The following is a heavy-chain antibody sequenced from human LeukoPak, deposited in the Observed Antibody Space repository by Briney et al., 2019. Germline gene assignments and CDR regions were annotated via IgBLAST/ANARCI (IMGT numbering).Heavy chain of an antibody. V-gene: IGHV3-30*02. D-gene: IGHD1-1*01. J-gene: IGHJ4*02. CDR2: IRYDGSDK. CDR1: GFTVSSNY. CDR3: AKDTPTTGYHLDS. Sequence: GGSLRLSCAASGFTVSSNYMSWVRQAPGKGLEWVTFIRYDGSDKSYADSVKGRFTISRDNSENTLYLQINSLRVEDTAVYYCAKDTPTTGYHLDSWGQGTLVTVPS.